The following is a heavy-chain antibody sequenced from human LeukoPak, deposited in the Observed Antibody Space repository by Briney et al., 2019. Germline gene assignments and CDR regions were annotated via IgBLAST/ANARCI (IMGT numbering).Heavy chain of an antibody. D-gene: IGHD4-23*01. CDR2: ITNTGGVT. J-gene: IGHJ5*02. CDR3: ARDSDYGGHTNWFDP. CDR1: GFTFSTYA. Sequence: GGSLRLSCAASGFTFSTYAMSGVCQAPGKGVEWVSGITNTGGVTLYADSVKGRLTVSRDNSKNTLYLQMNSLRAEDTAVYYCARDSDYGGHTNWFDPWGQGTLVTVSS. V-gene: IGHV3-23*01.